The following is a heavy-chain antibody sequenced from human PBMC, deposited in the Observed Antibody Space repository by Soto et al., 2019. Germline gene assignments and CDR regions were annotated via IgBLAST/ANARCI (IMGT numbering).Heavy chain of an antibody. Sequence: EVQLLESGGGLVQPGGSLRLSCTASGFTLSSYAMTWVRQAPGKGLEWVSGMSGSGGRTNYADSVKGRFTISRDNSKNTLYLQMNNLSAEDMAVYYCAKDTLGAKYSSPTTAWGQGTLVTVSS. D-gene: IGHD6-6*01. J-gene: IGHJ4*02. CDR3: AKDTLGAKYSSPTTA. CDR1: GFTLSSYA. V-gene: IGHV3-23*01. CDR2: MSGSGGRT.